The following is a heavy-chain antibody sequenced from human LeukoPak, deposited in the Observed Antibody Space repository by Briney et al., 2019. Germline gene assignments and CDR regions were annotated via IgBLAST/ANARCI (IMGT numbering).Heavy chain of an antibody. V-gene: IGHV3-33*06. CDR3: AKGSYYDSSGSFYFDY. D-gene: IGHD3-22*01. CDR2: IWYDGSDK. J-gene: IGHJ4*02. Sequence: GGSLRLSCAASGFTFSSYGMHWVRQAPGKGLEWVAVIWYDGSDKYYADSVKGRFTISRDNSKNTLYVQVNSLGTEDTAAYYCAKGSYYDSSGSFYFDYWGQGTLVTVSS. CDR1: GFTFSSYG.